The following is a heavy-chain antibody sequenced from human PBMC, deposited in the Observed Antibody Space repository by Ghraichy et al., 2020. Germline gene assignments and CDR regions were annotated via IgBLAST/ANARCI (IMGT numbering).Heavy chain of an antibody. CDR1: GFTFNNYG. V-gene: IGHV3-33*01. CDR3: ARDVLRWLQQGAFDI. D-gene: IGHD5-24*01. Sequence: GGSLRLSCAASGFTFNNYGMHWVRQAPGKGLEWVAVVWYDGRNKYYADSVKGRFTISRDNSKDTVFLQMNSLRAEDTVVYYCARDVLRWLQQGAFDIWGQGTMVTVSS. CDR2: VWYDGRNK. J-gene: IGHJ3*02.